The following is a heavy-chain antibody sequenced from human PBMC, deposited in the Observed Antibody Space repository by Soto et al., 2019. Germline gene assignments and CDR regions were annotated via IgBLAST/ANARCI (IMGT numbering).Heavy chain of an antibody. CDR3: ARVLAYYYDSSGYP. J-gene: IGHJ4*02. CDR1: GGSFRGYY. V-gene: IGHV4-34*01. CDR2: INHSGST. D-gene: IGHD3-22*01. Sequence: SETLSLTCAVYGGSFRGYYWSWIRPPPGKGLEWIGEINHSGSTNYNPSLKSRVTISVDTSKNQFSLKLSSVTAADTAVYYCARVLAYYYDSSGYPWGQGTLVTVSS.